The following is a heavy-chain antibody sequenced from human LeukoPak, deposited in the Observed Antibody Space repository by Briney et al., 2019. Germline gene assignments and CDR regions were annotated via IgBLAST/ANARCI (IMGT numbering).Heavy chain of an antibody. CDR1: GGTFSSYA. D-gene: IGHD3-10*01. Sequence: GASVKVSCKASGGTFSSYAISWVRQAPAQGLEWMGRIIPILGIANYAQKFQGRVTITADKSTSTAYMELSSLRSEDTAVYYCARGNTMVRRYGMDVWGQGTTVTVSS. J-gene: IGHJ6*02. CDR2: IIPILGIA. V-gene: IGHV1-69*04. CDR3: ARGNTMVRRYGMDV.